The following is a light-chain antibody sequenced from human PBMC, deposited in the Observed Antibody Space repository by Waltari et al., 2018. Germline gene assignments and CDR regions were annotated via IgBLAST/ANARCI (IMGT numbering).Light chain of an antibody. Sequence: QSVLTQPPSASGTPGQRVTISCSGSSSNIGSNTVNWYQQLPGTAPKLLIYSNNQRPAGVPDRCAGSKSGTSASLAISGLQSEDEADYYCAAWDDSLNGLVFGSGTKVTVL. CDR1: SSNIGSNT. CDR3: AAWDDSLNGLV. J-gene: IGLJ6*01. V-gene: IGLV1-44*01. CDR2: SNN.